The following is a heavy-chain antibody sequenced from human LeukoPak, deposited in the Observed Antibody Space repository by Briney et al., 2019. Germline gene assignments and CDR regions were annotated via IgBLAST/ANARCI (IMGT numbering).Heavy chain of an antibody. CDR1: GGSFSDYY. D-gene: IGHD1-26*01. CDR3: ARQEPLIVGATVDY. CDR2: INHSGST. Sequence: SETLSLTCAVYGGSFSDYYWSWIRQPPGKGLEWIGEINHSGSTNYNPSLKSRVAISVDTSKNQFSLKLSSVTAADTAVYYCARQEPLIVGATVDYWGQGTLVTVSS. J-gene: IGHJ4*02. V-gene: IGHV4-34*01.